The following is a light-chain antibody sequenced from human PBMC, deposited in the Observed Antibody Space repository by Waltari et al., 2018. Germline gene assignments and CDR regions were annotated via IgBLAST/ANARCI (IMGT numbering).Light chain of an antibody. V-gene: IGKV3-11*01. Sequence: EIVLTQSPATLSLSPGERATLSCRASHSVSSSLAWYQQTPGQAPRLLIYDASNRATGIPARFSGSRSGTDFTLTISSLEPEDFTVYYCQLRTNLMFTFGQGSKLEI. J-gene: IGKJ2*01. CDR3: QLRTNLMFT. CDR1: HSVSSS. CDR2: DAS.